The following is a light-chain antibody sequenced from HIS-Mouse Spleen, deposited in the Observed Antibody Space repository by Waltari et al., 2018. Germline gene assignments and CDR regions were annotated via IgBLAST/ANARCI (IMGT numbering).Light chain of an antibody. CDR2: DAS. CDR1: QSVSSY. CDR3: QQRSNSFT. Sequence: EIVLTQSPATLSLSPGERATLSRRASQSVSSYLAWYQQKPGQAPRLLIYDASNRATGIPARFSGSGSGTDFTLTISSLEPEDFAVYYCQQRSNSFTFGPGTKVDIK. J-gene: IGKJ3*01. V-gene: IGKV3-11*01.